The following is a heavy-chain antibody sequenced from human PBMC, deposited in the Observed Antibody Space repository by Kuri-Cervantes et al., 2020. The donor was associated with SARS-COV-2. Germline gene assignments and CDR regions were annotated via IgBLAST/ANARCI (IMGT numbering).Heavy chain of an antibody. CDR1: GFTFSNAW. CDR3: TTGESIAVAAVVY. J-gene: IGHJ4*02. CDR2: IKSKTDGGTT. Sequence: GGSLRLSCAASGFTFSNAWLSWVRQAPGKGLEWVGHIKSKTDGGTTDYAEPVKGRLTISRDDSKNTLYLQMNSLKTEDTAVYYCTTGESIAVAAVVYWGQGNLVTVSS. D-gene: IGHD6-19*01. V-gene: IGHV3-15*01.